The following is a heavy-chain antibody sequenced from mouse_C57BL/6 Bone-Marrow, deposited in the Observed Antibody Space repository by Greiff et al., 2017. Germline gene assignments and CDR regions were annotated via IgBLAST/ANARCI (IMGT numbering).Heavy chain of an antibody. CDR1: GYTFTSYG. CDR2: IYPRSGNT. J-gene: IGHJ2*01. Sequence: QVQLKQSGAELARPGASVKLSCKASGYTFTSYGISWVKQRTGQSLEWIGEIYPRSGNTYYNEKFKGKATLTADKSSSTAYMELRSLTSEDSAVYFCAIDGYYPYYFDYWGQGTTLTVSS. D-gene: IGHD2-3*01. CDR3: AIDGYYPYYFDY. V-gene: IGHV1-81*01.